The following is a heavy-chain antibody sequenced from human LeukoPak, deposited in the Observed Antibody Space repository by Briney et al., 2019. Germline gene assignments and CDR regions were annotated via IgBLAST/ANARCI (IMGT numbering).Heavy chain of an antibody. Sequence: QPGGSLRLSCAASGFIFSSYGMHWVRQAPGKGLEWVAFIRYDGSKKYYADSVKGRFTISRDNSKNTLYLQMNRLRADDTAVYYCARDRSQEFDPWGQGTLVTVSS. CDR3: ARDRSQEFDP. V-gene: IGHV3-30*02. J-gene: IGHJ5*02. CDR1: GFIFSSYG. CDR2: IRYDGSKK. D-gene: IGHD3-10*01.